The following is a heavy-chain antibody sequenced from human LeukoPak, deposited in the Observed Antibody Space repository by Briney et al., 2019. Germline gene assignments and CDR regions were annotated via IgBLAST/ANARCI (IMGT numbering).Heavy chain of an antibody. D-gene: IGHD6-13*01. CDR2: IYHSGST. J-gene: IGHJ5*02. CDR3: AREGGAAAGTPWFDP. Sequence: SETLSLTCSVSGGSISSGGYYWSWIRQPPGKGLEWIGYIYHSGSTYYNPSLKSRVTISVDRSKNQFSLKLSSVTAADTAVYYCAREGGAAAGTPWFDPWGQGTLVTVSS. CDR1: GGSISSGGYY. V-gene: IGHV4-30-2*01.